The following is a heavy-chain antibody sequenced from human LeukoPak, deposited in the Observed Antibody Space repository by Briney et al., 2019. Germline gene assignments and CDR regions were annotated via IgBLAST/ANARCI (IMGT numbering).Heavy chain of an antibody. V-gene: IGHV3-23*01. CDR2: ISGSGGST. CDR1: GFTFSSYA. Sequence: GGSLRLSCAASGFTFSSYAMSWVRQAPGKGLEWVSAISGSGGSTYYADSVKGRFTISRDNSKNTLYLQINSLRAEDTAVYYCAKGVTGYCSSTSCYSMDVWGKGTTVTVSS. CDR3: AKGVTGYCSSTSCYSMDV. D-gene: IGHD2-2*01. J-gene: IGHJ6*04.